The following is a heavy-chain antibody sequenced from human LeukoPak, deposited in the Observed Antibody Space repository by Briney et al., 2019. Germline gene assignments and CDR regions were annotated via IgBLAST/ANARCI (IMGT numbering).Heavy chain of an antibody. CDR1: GGSISSSSYY. Sequence: PSETLSLTCTVSGGSISSSSYYWGWIRQPPGKGLEWIGSIYYSGSTYYNPSLKSRVTISVDTSKNQFSLKLSSVTAADTAVYYCARGGYEQRLWPTPFDYWGQGTLVTVSS. D-gene: IGHD6-25*01. V-gene: IGHV4-39*07. J-gene: IGHJ4*02. CDR3: ARGGYEQRLWPTPFDY. CDR2: IYYSGST.